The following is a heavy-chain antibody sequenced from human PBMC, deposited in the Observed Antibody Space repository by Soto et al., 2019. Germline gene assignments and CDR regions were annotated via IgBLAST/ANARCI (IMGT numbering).Heavy chain of an antibody. CDR1: GGSISSGGYS. J-gene: IGHJ5*02. CDR3: ARVPDR. D-gene: IGHD2-2*01. V-gene: IGHV4-30-2*01. CDR2: IYHSGST. Sequence: TSETLSLTCAVSGGSISSGGYSWSWIRQPPGKGLEWIGYIYHSGSTYYNPSLKSRVTISVDKSKNQFSLKLSSVTAADTAVYYCARVPDRWGQGTLVTVSS.